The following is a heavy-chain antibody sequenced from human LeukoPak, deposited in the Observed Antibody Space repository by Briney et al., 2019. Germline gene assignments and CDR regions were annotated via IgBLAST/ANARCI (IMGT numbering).Heavy chain of an antibody. Sequence: PGGSLRLSCAASGFTFSSYEMNWVRQAPGKGLEWASYISSSGSTIYYADSVKGRFTISRDNAKNSLYLQMNSLRAEDTAVYYCARDCHDSSGYYYHYYFDYWGQGTLVTVSS. CDR1: GFTFSSYE. CDR3: ARDCHDSSGYYYHYYFDY. CDR2: ISSSGSTI. J-gene: IGHJ4*02. D-gene: IGHD3-22*01. V-gene: IGHV3-48*03.